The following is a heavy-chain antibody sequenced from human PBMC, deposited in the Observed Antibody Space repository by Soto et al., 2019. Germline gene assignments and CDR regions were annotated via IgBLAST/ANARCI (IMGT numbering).Heavy chain of an antibody. J-gene: IGHJ4*02. Sequence: QVQLVQSGAEVKQPGASMKVSCKASGYIFSDNYIHWMRQAPGQGLEWMAWINPKSGGTNYARNFQGRVTLTRDTSISTAYMDLSRLTSDDTAVYYCARAREDSSGWFDYWGQGTLVTVSS. CDR3: ARAREDSSGWFDY. CDR2: INPKSGGT. CDR1: GYIFSDNY. V-gene: IGHV1-2*02. D-gene: IGHD6-19*01.